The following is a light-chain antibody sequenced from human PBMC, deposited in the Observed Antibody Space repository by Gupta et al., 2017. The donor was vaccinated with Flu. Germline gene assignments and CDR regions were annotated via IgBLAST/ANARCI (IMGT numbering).Light chain of an antibody. CDR1: SGHSNYA. CDR3: QTWDTGIGV. Sequence: QLVVTQSPSASASLGASVKLTCTLSSGHSNYAVAWHQQHPQKGPRYVMRLNSDGSHYKGDGIPDRFTGSSSGPERYLIISSLQSEDEADYFCQTWDTGIGVFGGGTKLTVL. CDR2: LNSDGSH. V-gene: IGLV4-69*01. J-gene: IGLJ3*02.